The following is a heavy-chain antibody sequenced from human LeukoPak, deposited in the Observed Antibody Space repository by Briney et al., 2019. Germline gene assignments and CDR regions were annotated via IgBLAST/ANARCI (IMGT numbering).Heavy chain of an antibody. D-gene: IGHD2-21*01. CDR1: GYSFTSYW. Sequence: KPGESLKISCKGSGYSFTSYWIGWVRQMPGKVLEWMGIIYPGDSDTRYSPSCQGQVTVSAGRCISTPYLQWSSLNASDTAMYYRAIDHMTSHAFDIWGQGTMVTVSS. CDR3: AIDHMTSHAFDI. J-gene: IGHJ3*02. V-gene: IGHV5-51*01. CDR2: IYPGDSDT.